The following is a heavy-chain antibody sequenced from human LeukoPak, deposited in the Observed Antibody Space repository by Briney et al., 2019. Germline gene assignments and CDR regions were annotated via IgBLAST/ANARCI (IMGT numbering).Heavy chain of an antibody. Sequence: GGSLRLSCTASGFTFGDYAMSWVRQAPGKGLEWVGFIRSKAYGGTTEYAASVKGRFTISRDDSKSIAYLQMNSLKTEDTAVYYCTRVSGYSGYDYLGIDYWGQGTLVTVSS. CDR1: GFTFGDYA. J-gene: IGHJ4*02. CDR3: TRVSGYSGYDYLGIDY. CDR2: IRSKAYGGTT. D-gene: IGHD5-12*01. V-gene: IGHV3-49*04.